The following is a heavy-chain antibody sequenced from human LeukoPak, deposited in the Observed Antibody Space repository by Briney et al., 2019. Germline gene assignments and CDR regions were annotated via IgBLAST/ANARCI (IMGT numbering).Heavy chain of an antibody. Sequence: PSETLSLTCTVSGGSISSSSYYWGWIRQPPGKGLEWIGSIYYSGSTYYNPSLKSRVTISVHTSKNQFSLKLSSVTAADTAVYYCARQPDYGDYGGWFALWGQGTLVTVSS. CDR1: GGSISSSSYY. D-gene: IGHD4-17*01. CDR3: ARQPDYGDYGGWFAL. CDR2: IYYSGST. J-gene: IGHJ5*02. V-gene: IGHV4-39*01.